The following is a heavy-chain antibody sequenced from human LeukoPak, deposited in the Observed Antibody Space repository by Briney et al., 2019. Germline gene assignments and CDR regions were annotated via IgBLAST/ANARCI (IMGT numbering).Heavy chain of an antibody. CDR3: ARGGLDTRRGVYFDY. J-gene: IGHJ4*02. Sequence: PSETLSLTCTVSGGSISSYYWSWIRQPPGKGLEWIGYINYSGSTNYNPSLKSRVTVSVDTSKSQFSLRLSSVTAADTAVYYCARGGLDTRRGVYFDYWGQGILVTVSS. V-gene: IGHV4-59*12. D-gene: IGHD5-18*01. CDR1: GGSISSYY. CDR2: INYSGST.